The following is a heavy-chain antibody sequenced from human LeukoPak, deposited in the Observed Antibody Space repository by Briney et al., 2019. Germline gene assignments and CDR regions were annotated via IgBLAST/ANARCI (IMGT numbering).Heavy chain of an antibody. J-gene: IGHJ4*02. D-gene: IGHD3-3*01. CDR3: ARVRFAGGSGYPYFDY. CDR1: GGSISSYY. CDR2: IYYSGST. Sequence: SETLSLTCTVSGGSISSYYWSWIRQPPGKGLEWIGYIYYSGSTNYNPSLKSRVTISVDTSKNQFSLKLSSVTAADTAVHYCARVRFAGGSGYPYFDYWGQGTLVAVSS. V-gene: IGHV4-59*01.